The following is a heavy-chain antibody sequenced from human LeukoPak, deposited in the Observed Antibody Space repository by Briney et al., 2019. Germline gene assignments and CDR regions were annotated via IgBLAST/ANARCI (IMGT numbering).Heavy chain of an antibody. CDR3: ARGYSSSVVFNY. Sequence: GGSLRLSCAASGFTVSSNYMSWVRQAPGKGLEWVSVIYSGGSTYYADSVKGRFTISRDNSKNTLYLQMNSLRAEDTAVYYYARGYSSSVVFNYWGQGTLVTVSS. V-gene: IGHV3-66*01. J-gene: IGHJ4*02. D-gene: IGHD6-13*01. CDR2: IYSGGST. CDR1: GFTVSSNY.